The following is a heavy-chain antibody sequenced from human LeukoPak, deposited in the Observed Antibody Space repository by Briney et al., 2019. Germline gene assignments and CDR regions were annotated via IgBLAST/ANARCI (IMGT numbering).Heavy chain of an antibody. CDR3: ARGSWSAADTNIDY. CDR1: GFTLSTYW. V-gene: IGHV3-74*01. J-gene: IGHJ4*02. CDR2: INSDGSRT. Sequence: QTGGSLRLSCAASGFTLSTYWTHWVRQGPGKGLVWVSCINSDGSRTTYADSVKGRFTISRDNAKNTLYLQMNTLRVEDTAVYYCARGSWSAADTNIDYWGQGPLVTVSS. D-gene: IGHD6-13*01.